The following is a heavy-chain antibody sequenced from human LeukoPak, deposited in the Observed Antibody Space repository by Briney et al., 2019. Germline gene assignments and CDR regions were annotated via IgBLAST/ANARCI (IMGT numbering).Heavy chain of an antibody. CDR2: INWNGGST. Sequence: GGSLRLSCAASGFTFDDYGMSWVRHAPGKGLEWVSGINWNGGSTGYADSVKGRFTISRDNAKNSLYLQMNSLRAEDTALYYCARDYSYGSGGDSLFDYWGQGTLVTVSS. CDR3: ARDYSYGSGGDSLFDY. J-gene: IGHJ4*02. V-gene: IGHV3-20*04. CDR1: GFTFDDYG. D-gene: IGHD3-10*01.